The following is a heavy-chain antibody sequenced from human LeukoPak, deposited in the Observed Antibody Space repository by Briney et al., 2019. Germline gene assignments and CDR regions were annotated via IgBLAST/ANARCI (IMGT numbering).Heavy chain of an antibody. Sequence: PSETLSLTCTVSGGSISSYYWSWIRQPPGKGLEWIGYIYYSGSTNYNPSLKSRVTISVDTSKNQFSLKLSSVTAADTAVYYCARTNLGQLVLWGQGTLVTVSS. CDR1: GGSISSYY. CDR3: ARTNLGQLVL. V-gene: IGHV4-59*08. J-gene: IGHJ4*02. CDR2: IYYSGST. D-gene: IGHD6-13*01.